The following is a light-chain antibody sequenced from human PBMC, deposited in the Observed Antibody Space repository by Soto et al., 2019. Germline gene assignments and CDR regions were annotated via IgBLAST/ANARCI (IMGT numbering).Light chain of an antibody. CDR3: QQYDNLPTFT. V-gene: IGKV1-33*01. Sequence: DIQMTQSPSSLSASVGDRVTITCQASQDISNHLNWYQQKPGKAPKPLIYDASSLETGVPSSFSGSGSGTDFTFTITSLRPEDIATYNCQQYDNLPTFTFGPGTKVDIK. CDR1: QDISNH. J-gene: IGKJ3*01. CDR2: DAS.